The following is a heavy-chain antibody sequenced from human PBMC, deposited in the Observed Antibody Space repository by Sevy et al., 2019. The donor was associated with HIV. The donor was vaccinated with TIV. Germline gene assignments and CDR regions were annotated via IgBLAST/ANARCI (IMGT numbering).Heavy chain of an antibody. Sequence: GGSLRLSCTASGFTFGDYCMSWVRQAPGKGLEWVAFLKSDVYGGTVDHAASGRGRFVILRGDSKTIAYLQMNDLKTEDTGVYYCTRWKAAQSIFDYWGQGALVTVSS. CDR1: GFTFGDYC. D-gene: IGHD6-13*01. J-gene: IGHJ4*02. CDR3: TRWKAAQSIFDY. V-gene: IGHV3-49*04. CDR2: LKSDVYGGTV.